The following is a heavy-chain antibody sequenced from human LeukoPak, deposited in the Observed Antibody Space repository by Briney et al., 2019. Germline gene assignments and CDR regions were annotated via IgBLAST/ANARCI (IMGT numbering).Heavy chain of an antibody. D-gene: IGHD3-16*02. V-gene: IGHV3-21*01. CDR3: ARDSPSFYRQPSYFDY. J-gene: IGHJ4*02. Sequence: GGSLRLSCAASGFTFSSYAMSWVRQAPGKGLEWVSSISSSSSYIYYADSVKGRFTISRDNAKNSLYLQMNSLRAEDTAVYYCARDSPSFYRQPSYFDYWGQGTLVTVSS. CDR2: ISSSSSYI. CDR1: GFTFSSYA.